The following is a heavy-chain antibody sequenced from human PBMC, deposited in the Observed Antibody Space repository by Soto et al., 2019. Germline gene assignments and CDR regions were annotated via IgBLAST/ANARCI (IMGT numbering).Heavy chain of an antibody. CDR3: AKDRYDYVWGSYRPTRDY. V-gene: IGHV3-23*01. CDR1: GFTFSSYA. J-gene: IGHJ4*02. Sequence: GGSLRLSCAASGFTFSSYAMSWVRQAPGKGLEWVSAISGSGGSTYYADSVKGRFTISRDNSKNTLYLQMNSLRAEDTAVYYCAKDRYDYVWGSYRPTRDYWGQGTLVTVSS. CDR2: ISGSGGST. D-gene: IGHD3-16*02.